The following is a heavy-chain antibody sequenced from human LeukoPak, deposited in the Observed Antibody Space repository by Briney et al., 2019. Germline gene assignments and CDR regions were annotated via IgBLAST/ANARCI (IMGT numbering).Heavy chain of an antibody. CDR1: GGSISSSSYY. D-gene: IGHD3-9*01. CDR3: ARAGYDILTGYSPLDY. Sequence: SETLSLTCTVSGGSISSSSYYWGWIRQPPGKGLEWIGSIYYSGSTYYNPSLKSRVTISVDTSKNQFSLKLSSVTAADTAVYYCARAGYDILTGYSPLDYWGQGTLVTVSS. V-gene: IGHV4-39*07. CDR2: IYYSGST. J-gene: IGHJ4*02.